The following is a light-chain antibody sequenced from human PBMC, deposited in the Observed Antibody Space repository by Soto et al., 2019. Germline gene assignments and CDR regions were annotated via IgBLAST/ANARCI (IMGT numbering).Light chain of an antibody. CDR3: SSYTSTSTYV. Sequence: QSPLTQPASVSGSPGQSITISCTGTSSDVGGYNYVSWYQQHPGKAPKLMLYEVSDRPSGVSNRFSGSKSGNTASLTISGLQAEDEADYYCSSYTSTSTYVFGGGTKLTVL. J-gene: IGLJ3*02. V-gene: IGLV2-14*01. CDR2: EVS. CDR1: SSDVGGYNY.